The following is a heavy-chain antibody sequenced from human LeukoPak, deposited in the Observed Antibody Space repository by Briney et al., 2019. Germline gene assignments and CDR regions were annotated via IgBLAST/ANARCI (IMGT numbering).Heavy chain of an antibody. J-gene: IGHJ4*02. CDR2: ISTSGGST. D-gene: IGHD1-26*01. V-gene: IGHV3-23*01. Sequence: GGSLRLSCVASGFTFSSYSMSWVRQAPGKGLEWVSDISTSGGSTYYAASVKGRFTISRDNSKNTLYLQMNSLRAEDTAVYYCARQDSGSYYGGVYWGQGTLVTVSS. CDR1: GFTFSSYS. CDR3: ARQDSGSYYGGVY.